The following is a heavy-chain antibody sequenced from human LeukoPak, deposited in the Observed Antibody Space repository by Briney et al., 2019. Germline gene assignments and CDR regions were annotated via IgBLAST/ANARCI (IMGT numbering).Heavy chain of an antibody. J-gene: IGHJ4*02. CDR1: GGSFSGYY. V-gene: IGHV4-34*01. CDR2: INHSGST. D-gene: IGHD3-9*01. Sequence: PSETLSLTCAVYGGSFSGYYWSWIRLPPGKGLEWIGEINHSGSTNYNPSLKSRVTISVDTSKNQFSLKLSSVTAADTAVYYCARVGLTSDYWGQGTLVTVSS. CDR3: ARVGLTSDY.